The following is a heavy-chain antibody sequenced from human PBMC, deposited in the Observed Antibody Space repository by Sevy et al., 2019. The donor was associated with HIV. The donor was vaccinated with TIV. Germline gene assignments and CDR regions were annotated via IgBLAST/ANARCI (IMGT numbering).Heavy chain of an antibody. V-gene: IGHV3-30*18. J-gene: IGHJ4*02. D-gene: IGHD2-21*01. CDR1: GLSFSDFA. CDR2: ISYDGSNK. Sequence: GGSLRLSCAAFGLSFSDFAMHWVRQAPGKGLEWVAIISYDGSNKYYGDSVKGRFTISRDNSKNTLYLQMNSQRTEDTAVYYCANDFYVFGSPSVYYFDYWGQGNLVTVS. CDR3: ANDFYVFGSPSVYYFDY.